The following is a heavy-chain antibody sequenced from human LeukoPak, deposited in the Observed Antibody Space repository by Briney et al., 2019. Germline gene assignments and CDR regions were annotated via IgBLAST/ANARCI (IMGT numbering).Heavy chain of an antibody. CDR2: INPNSGGT. Sequence: ASVKVSCKASGYTFTSYYMHWVRQAPGQGLEWMGRINPNSGGTNYAQKFQGRATMTRDTSISTAYMELSRLRSDDTAVYYCARLRVAGGNGGYFDYWGQGTLVTVSS. J-gene: IGHJ4*02. V-gene: IGHV1-2*06. CDR3: ARLRVAGGNGGYFDY. D-gene: IGHD4-23*01. CDR1: GYTFTSYY.